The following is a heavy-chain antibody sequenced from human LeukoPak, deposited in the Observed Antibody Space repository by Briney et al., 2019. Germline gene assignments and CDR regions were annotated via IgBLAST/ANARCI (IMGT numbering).Heavy chain of an antibody. CDR1: GFTFSNYA. CDR2: ISSSSSTI. Sequence: GGSLRLSCAASGFTFSNYAMNWVRQAPGKGLEWVSYISSSSSTIYYADSVKGRFTISRDNAKNSLYLQMNSLRAEDTAVYYCARDSDAFDIWGQGTMVTVSS. CDR3: ARDSDAFDI. V-gene: IGHV3-48*01. J-gene: IGHJ3*02.